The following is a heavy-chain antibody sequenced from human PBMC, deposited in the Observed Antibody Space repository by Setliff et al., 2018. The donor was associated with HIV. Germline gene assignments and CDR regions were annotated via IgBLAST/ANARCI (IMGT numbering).Heavy chain of an antibody. V-gene: IGHV3-7*03. D-gene: IGHD1-26*01. Sequence: GGSLRLSCAASGFRFTTYWMSWVRQAPGKGLEWLANVKQDGSEQYYLDSVKGRFTISRDNGKNSLYLQMNTLRAEDTALYYCATSIEGAFHYWGQGTLVTVSS. CDR2: VKQDGSEQ. CDR1: GFRFTTYW. CDR3: ATSIEGAFHY. J-gene: IGHJ4*02.